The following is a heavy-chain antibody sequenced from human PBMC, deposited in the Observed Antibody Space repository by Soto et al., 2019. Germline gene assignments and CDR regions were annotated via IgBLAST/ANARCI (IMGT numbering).Heavy chain of an antibody. CDR1: GYSFTSLD. D-gene: IGHD1-26*01. J-gene: IGHJ4*02. CDR3: ARGVSEGVDY. Sequence: ASVKVSCKASGYSFTSLDINWVRQTAGQGLEWMGWMQPSTGRTGYAQKFQGRVTMTRDASINTAYMELTTLTSDDTAFYYCARGVSEGVDYWGQGTLVTVSS. CDR2: MQPSTGRT. V-gene: IGHV1-8*01.